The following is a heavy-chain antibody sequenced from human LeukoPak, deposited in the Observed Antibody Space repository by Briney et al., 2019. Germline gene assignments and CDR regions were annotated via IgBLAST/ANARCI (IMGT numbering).Heavy chain of an antibody. CDR1: GGTFSSYA. D-gene: IGHD6-6*01. CDR2: IIPIFGTA. V-gene: IGHV1-69*05. CDR3: ATPFQAARPGSEYFQH. Sequence: ASVKVSCKASGGTFSSYAISWVRQAPGQGLEWMGGIIPIFGTANYAQKFQGRVTITTDESTSTAYMELSSLRSEDTAVYYCATPFQAARPGSEYFQHWGQGTLVTVSS. J-gene: IGHJ1*01.